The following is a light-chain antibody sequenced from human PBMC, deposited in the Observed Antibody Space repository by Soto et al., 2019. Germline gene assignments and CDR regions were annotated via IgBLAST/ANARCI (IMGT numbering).Light chain of an antibody. V-gene: IGKV1-5*03. J-gene: IGKJ4*01. Sequence: DIQMTQSPSTLSASVGDRVTITCRASQSISNWLAWYQQKPGKAPKLLIYKTSNLESGVPSRFSGSGSGTEFSLTISSLHPDDFATYYCQQYQSLSLTFGGGTRVEV. CDR3: QQYQSLSLT. CDR1: QSISNW. CDR2: KTS.